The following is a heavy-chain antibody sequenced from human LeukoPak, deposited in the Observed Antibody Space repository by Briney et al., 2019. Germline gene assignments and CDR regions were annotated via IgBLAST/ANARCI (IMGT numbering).Heavy chain of an antibody. Sequence: SESLSLTCAVYGGSFSGYYWSWIRQPPGKGLEWIGEINHSGSTNYNPSLKSRVTISVDTSKNQSSLKLSSVTAADTAVYYCARAATKGVVLNWFDPWGQGTLVTVSS. V-gene: IGHV4-34*01. J-gene: IGHJ5*02. CDR3: ARAATKGVVLNWFDP. CDR1: GGSFSGYY. CDR2: INHSGST. D-gene: IGHD2-15*01.